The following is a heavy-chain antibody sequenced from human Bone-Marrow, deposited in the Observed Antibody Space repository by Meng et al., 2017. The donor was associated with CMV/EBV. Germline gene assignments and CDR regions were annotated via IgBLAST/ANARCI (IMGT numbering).Heavy chain of an antibody. Sequence: ASVKVSCKASGYTFTGYHIHWVRQAPGQGLEWMGWIHPNSGGTKYAQNFQGRVTMTRDTSISTAYMDLRSLTSDDSAVYYCARGGIVVVLADLFDSSLDPWGQGTLVTVSS. CDR3: ARGGIVVVLADLFDSSLDP. J-gene: IGHJ5*02. CDR2: IHPNSGGT. CDR1: GYTFTGYH. D-gene: IGHD2-15*01. V-gene: IGHV1-2*02.